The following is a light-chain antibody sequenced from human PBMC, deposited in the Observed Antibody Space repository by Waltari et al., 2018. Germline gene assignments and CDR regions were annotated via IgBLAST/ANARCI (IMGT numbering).Light chain of an antibody. J-gene: IGLJ2*01. CDR1: ALSKQY. Sequence: SYELTQPPSVSVSPGQTARITCSADALSKQYAYWYQQKPGQAPVLAMYRDNERPSGITERFSGASSGTTVTLTISGVQAEDEADYYCQSADSSGTYVVFGGGTKLTVL. CDR2: RDN. CDR3: QSADSSGTYVV. V-gene: IGLV3-25*03.